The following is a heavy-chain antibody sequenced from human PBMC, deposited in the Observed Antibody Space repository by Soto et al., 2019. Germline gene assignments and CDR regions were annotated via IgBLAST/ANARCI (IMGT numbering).Heavy chain of an antibody. CDR2: IIPIFGTA. D-gene: IGHD3-22*01. V-gene: IGHV1-69*06. CDR3: ARGGHYYDSSGSIPYYFAY. J-gene: IGHJ4*02. Sequence: ASVKVSCKASGGTFSSYAISWVRQAPGQGLEWMGGIIPIFGTANYAQKFQGRVTITADKSTSTAYMELSSLRSEDTAVYYCARGGHYYDSSGSIPYYFAYWGQGTLVTVSS. CDR1: GGTFSSYA.